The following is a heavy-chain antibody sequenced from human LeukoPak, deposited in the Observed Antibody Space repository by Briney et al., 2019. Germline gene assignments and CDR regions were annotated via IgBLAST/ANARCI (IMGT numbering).Heavy chain of an antibody. V-gene: IGHV1-69*04. D-gene: IGHD4-23*01. CDR3: ARDPRGYGGNPAEGY. Sequence: SVKVSCKASGGTFSSYAISWVRQAPGQGLEWMGRIIPILGIANYAQKFQGRVTITADKPTSTAYMELSSLRSEDTAVYYCARDPRGYGGNPAEGYWGQGTLVTVPS. CDR1: GGTFSSYA. J-gene: IGHJ4*02. CDR2: IIPILGIA.